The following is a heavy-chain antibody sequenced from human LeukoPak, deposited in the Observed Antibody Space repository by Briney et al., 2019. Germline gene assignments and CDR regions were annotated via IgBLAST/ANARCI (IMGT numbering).Heavy chain of an antibody. CDR3: ARKEVDSSGYFLNFDY. D-gene: IGHD3-22*01. J-gene: IGHJ4*02. Sequence: ASVKVSCKASGYTFTTYGISWVRQAPGQGLEWMGWISVYSGNTNYAQKLQGRVTMTTDTSTSTAYMELRSLRSDDTAVYYSARKEVDSSGYFLNFDYWGQGTLVTVSS. CDR1: GYTFTTYG. V-gene: IGHV1-18*01. CDR2: ISVYSGNT.